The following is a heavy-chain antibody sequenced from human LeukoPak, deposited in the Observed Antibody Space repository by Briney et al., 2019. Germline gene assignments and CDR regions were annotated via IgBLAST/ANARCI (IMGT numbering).Heavy chain of an antibody. J-gene: IGHJ3*02. CDR3: ARDTSIAATHDAFDI. CDR1: GYTFTSYG. Sequence: VASVKVSCKASGYTFTSYGISWVRQAPGQGLEWIGWISAYNGNTNYAQKLQGRVTMTTDTSTSTAYMELRSLRSDDTAVYYCARDTSIAATHDAFDIWGQGTMVTVSS. V-gene: IGHV1-18*01. CDR2: ISAYNGNT. D-gene: IGHD6-13*01.